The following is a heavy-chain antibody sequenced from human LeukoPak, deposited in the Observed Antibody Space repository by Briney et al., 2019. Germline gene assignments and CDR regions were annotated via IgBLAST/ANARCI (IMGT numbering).Heavy chain of an antibody. CDR3: AKVPEQVGGYDTLPYCY. CDR2: ISGSGGST. CDR1: GFTFSSYA. Sequence: GGSLRLSCAASGFTFSSYAMSWVRQAPGKGLEWVSAISGSGGSTYYADSVKGRFTISRDNSKNTLYLQIISLRAEDTAVYYGAKVPEQVGGYDTLPYCYWGRGTRVTVS. V-gene: IGHV3-23*01. D-gene: IGHD5-12*01. J-gene: IGHJ4*02.